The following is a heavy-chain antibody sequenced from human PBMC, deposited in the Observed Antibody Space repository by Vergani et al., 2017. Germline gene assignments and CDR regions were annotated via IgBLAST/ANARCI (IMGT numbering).Heavy chain of an antibody. CDR1: GAPISYWC. CDR3: ATGAGPFDI. D-gene: IGHD7-27*01. Sequence: QVQMQESGPGLVKTSETLSLTCSASGAPISYWCWSWLRQPAGKGLEWIGSLCPSGSTNYKPSLKSRVTMSIDTSKNQFSLKLTSVPAADTAVYYCATGAGPFDIWGQGTLVTVSS. CDR2: LCPSGST. V-gene: IGHV4-4*07. J-gene: IGHJ4*02.